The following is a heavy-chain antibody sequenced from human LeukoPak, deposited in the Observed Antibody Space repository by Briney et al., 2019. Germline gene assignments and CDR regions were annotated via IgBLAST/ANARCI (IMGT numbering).Heavy chain of an antibody. D-gene: IGHD1-26*01. Sequence: PSETLSLTCTVSGGSISSYYWSWIRQPPGKGLEWIGYIYYSGSTNYNPSLKSRVTISVDTSKNQFSLKLSSVTAADTAVYYCARVVGATGTYYYYGMDVWGQGTTVTVSS. CDR3: ARVVGATGTYYYYGMDV. CDR1: GGSISSYY. CDR2: IYYSGST. J-gene: IGHJ6*02. V-gene: IGHV4-59*08.